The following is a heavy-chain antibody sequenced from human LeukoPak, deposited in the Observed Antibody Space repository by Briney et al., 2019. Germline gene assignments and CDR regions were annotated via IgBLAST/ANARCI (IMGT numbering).Heavy chain of an antibody. D-gene: IGHD4-17*01. CDR3: ARDPTGHDYGDP. V-gene: IGHV1-2*02. J-gene: IGHJ5*02. CDR1: GYTFTGYY. CDR2: INPNSGGT. Sequence: ASVKVSCKASGYTFTGYYMHWVRQAPGQGLEWMGWINPNSGGTNYAQKFQGRVTMTRDTSISTAYMELSRLRSDDTAVYYCARDPTGHDYGDPWGQGTLVTVSS.